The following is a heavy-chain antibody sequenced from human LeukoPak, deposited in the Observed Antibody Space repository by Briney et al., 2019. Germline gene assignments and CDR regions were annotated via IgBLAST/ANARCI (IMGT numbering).Heavy chain of an antibody. CDR1: GDSVSSNSVA. J-gene: IGHJ3*02. CDR2: TYYRSKWYN. V-gene: IGHV6-1*01. Sequence: SQTLSLTCAISGDSVSSNSVAWNWIRQFPSRGLEWLGRTYYRSKWYNDYAVSVQSRIAINPDTSKNQFSLQLDSVTPEDTAVYYCARGRVSAFDIWGQGTMVTVSS. CDR3: ARGRVSAFDI.